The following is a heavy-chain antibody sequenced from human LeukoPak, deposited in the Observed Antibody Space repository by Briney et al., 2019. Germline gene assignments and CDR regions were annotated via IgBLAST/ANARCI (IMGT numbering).Heavy chain of an antibody. CDR3: ARDRRLRFLEWSSIGYFQH. V-gene: IGHV1-3*01. D-gene: IGHD3-3*01. J-gene: IGHJ1*01. CDR2: INAGNGNT. CDR1: GYTFTSYA. Sequence: ASVKVSCKASGYTFTSYAMHWVRQAPGQRLEWMGWINAGNGNTKYSQEFQGRVTMTTDTSTSTAYMELRSLRSDDTAVYYCARDRRLRFLEWSSIGYFQHWGQGTLVTVSS.